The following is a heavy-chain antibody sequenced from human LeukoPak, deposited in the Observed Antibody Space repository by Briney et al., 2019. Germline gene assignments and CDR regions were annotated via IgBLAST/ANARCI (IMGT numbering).Heavy chain of an antibody. CDR3: ASQSGIAVAGTYYFDY. CDR2: IWYDGSNK. CDR1: GFTFSSYG. J-gene: IGHJ4*02. Sequence: GGSLRLSCAASGFTFSSYGMHWVRQAPDKGLEWVAVIWYDGSNKYYADSVKGRFTISRDNAENPLYLQMNSLRAEDTAVYYCASQSGIAVAGTYYFDYWGRGTLVTVSS. V-gene: IGHV3-33*03. D-gene: IGHD6-19*01.